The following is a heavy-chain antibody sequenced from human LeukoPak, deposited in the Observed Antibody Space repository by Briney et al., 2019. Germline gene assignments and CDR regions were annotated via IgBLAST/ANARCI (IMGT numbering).Heavy chain of an antibody. V-gene: IGHV4-59*12. CDR1: GGSITNYY. D-gene: IGHD3-16*01. CDR2: IHYSGST. Sequence: SETLSLTCTVSGGSITNYYWSWIRQPPGKGLEWIGYIHYSGSTKYKSSLKSRVTISVDTSKNQFSLKLSSVTAADTAVYYCARRYESDAFDIWGQGTMVTVSS. CDR3: ARRYESDAFDI. J-gene: IGHJ3*02.